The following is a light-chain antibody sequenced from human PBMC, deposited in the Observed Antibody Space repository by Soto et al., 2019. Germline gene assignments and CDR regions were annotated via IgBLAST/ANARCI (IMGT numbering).Light chain of an antibody. Sequence: QSALTQPRSASGSPGQAVTISRTGTSSDVGGYNFVSWYQQHPGKAPKLMIYEVNKRPSGVPDRFSGSRSGNTASLTVSGLQADNEADYYCSSYAGSNHWVFGGGTKLTVL. J-gene: IGLJ3*02. CDR1: SSDVGGYNF. V-gene: IGLV2-8*01. CDR2: EVN. CDR3: SSYAGSNHWV.